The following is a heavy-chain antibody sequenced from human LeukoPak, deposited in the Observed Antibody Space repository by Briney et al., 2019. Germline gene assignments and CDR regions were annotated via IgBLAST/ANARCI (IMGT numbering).Heavy chain of an antibody. CDR3: ARGRGSGWPFDY. Sequence: GGSLRLSCACSGFTVSSKYMSWVRQAPGKGLEWVSVIYSGGSTYYADSVKGRFTISRDSSKNTLYLQMNSLRAEDTAVYYCARGRGSGWPFDYWGQGTLVTVSS. V-gene: IGHV3-66*01. CDR2: IYSGGST. CDR1: GFTVSSKY. D-gene: IGHD6-19*01. J-gene: IGHJ4*02.